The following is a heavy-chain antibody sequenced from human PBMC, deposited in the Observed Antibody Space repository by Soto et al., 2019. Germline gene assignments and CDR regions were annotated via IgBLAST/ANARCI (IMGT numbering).Heavy chain of an antibody. CDR1: GFTFSSYG. J-gene: IGHJ6*02. D-gene: IGHD5-18*01. Sequence: GGSLRLSCVASGFTFSSYGIHWVSQAPGKGLEWVALISYDGTDKYYADSVKGRFTFSRDNSKNTLYLQMSSLGPEDTAVYYCVKERYAQLWLEDYGMDVWGQGTTVTVSS. V-gene: IGHV3-30*18. CDR3: VKERYAQLWLEDYGMDV. CDR2: ISYDGTDK.